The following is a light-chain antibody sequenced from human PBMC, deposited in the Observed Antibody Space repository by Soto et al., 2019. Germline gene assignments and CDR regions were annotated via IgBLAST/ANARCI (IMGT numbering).Light chain of an antibody. CDR3: SSYAGSKMGV. CDR1: NSDVGRYKF. V-gene: IGLV2-8*01. CDR2: EVT. J-gene: IGLJ1*01. Sequence: QSALAQPPSASGPPGQSLTISCTGTNSDVGRYKFVSWYQQHPGKAPKLIIYEVTQRPSGVPDRFSASKSGNTASLTVSGLQAEDEADYYCSSYAGSKMGVFGTGTKVTVL.